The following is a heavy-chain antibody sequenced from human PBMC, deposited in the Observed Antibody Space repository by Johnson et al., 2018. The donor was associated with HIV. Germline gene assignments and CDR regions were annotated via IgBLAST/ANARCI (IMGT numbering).Heavy chain of an antibody. CDR1: GFTFDDYG. Sequence: VQLVESGGGVVRPGGSLRLSCAASGFTFDDYGLAWVRQAPGKGLEWVSGIHWNGAGTGYADSVKGRFTISRDNAKNSLYLQMNSLRDEDTALYHCARGDGSGSTGAFDIWGQGTMVTVSS. J-gene: IGHJ3*02. D-gene: IGHD3-10*01. V-gene: IGHV3-20*01. CDR3: ARGDGSGSTGAFDI. CDR2: IHWNGAGT.